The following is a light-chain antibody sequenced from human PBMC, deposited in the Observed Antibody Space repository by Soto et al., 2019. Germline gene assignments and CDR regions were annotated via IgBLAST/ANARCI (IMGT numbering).Light chain of an antibody. J-gene: IGKJ4*01. Sequence: DIPMTQSPSTLSASVGDRVTITCRASQSISSWLAWYQPKPGKAPKLLIYDASSLESGVPSRFSGSGSGTEFTLTISSLQPDDFATYYCQQYNSYSLTFGGGTKVEIK. CDR3: QQYNSYSLT. CDR1: QSISSW. CDR2: DAS. V-gene: IGKV1-5*01.